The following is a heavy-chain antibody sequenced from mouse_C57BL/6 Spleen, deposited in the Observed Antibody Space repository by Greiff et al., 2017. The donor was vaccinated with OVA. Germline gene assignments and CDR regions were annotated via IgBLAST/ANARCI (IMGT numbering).Heavy chain of an antibody. CDR2: INPYNGGT. V-gene: IGHV1-19*01. J-gene: IGHJ3*01. CDR1: GYTFTDYY. D-gene: IGHD2-14*01. Sequence: EVQLQQSGPVLVKPGASVKMSCKASGYTFTDYYMNWVKQSHGKSLEWIGVINPYNGGTSYNQKFKGKATLTVDKSSSTAYMELNSLTSEDSAVYYCARRREYDGGAWFAYWGQGTLVTVSA. CDR3: ARRREYDGGAWFAY.